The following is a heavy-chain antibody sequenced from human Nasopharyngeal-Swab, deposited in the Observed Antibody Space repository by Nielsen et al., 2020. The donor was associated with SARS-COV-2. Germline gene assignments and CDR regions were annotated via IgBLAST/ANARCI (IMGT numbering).Heavy chain of an antibody. CDR2: ISSSSSYI. CDR1: GFTFSSYS. Sequence: GESLKISCAASGFTFSSYSMNWVRQAPGKGLEWVSSISSSSSYIYYADSVKGRFTISRDNSKNTLYLQMNSLRAEDTAVYYCARFDSVGATIDYWGQGTLVTVSS. V-gene: IGHV3-21*01. D-gene: IGHD1-26*01. J-gene: IGHJ4*02. CDR3: ARFDSVGATIDY.